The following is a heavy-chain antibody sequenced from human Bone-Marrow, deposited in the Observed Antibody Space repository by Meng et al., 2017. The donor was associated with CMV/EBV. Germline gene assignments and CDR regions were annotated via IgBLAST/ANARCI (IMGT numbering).Heavy chain of an antibody. J-gene: IGHJ3*01. CDR2: ISGSGGST. Sequence: GESLKISCTASGFTFSRYAMSWVRQAPGTGLEWVSAISGSGGSTYYADSVPGRFTIPRDKSKNTLYLQMNSLRAEDTAVYYCGRSYWNAFDLWGQGTMVTVSS. CDR1: GFTFSRYA. V-gene: IGHV3-23*01. D-gene: IGHD1-26*01. CDR3: GRSYWNAFDL.